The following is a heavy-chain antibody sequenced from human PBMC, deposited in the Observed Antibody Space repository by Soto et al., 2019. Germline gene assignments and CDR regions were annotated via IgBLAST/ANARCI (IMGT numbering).Heavy chain of an antibody. D-gene: IGHD3-3*01. Sequence: SETLSLTCAVYGGSVSGYYWSWIRQPPGKGLEWIGEINHSGSTNYNPSLKSRVTISVDTSKSQFSLKLSSVTAADTAVYYCARVIYSDYDFWSGYFYYYGMDVWGQGTTVTVSS. V-gene: IGHV4-34*01. CDR1: GGSVSGYY. CDR3: ARVIYSDYDFWSGYFYYYGMDV. CDR2: INHSGST. J-gene: IGHJ6*02.